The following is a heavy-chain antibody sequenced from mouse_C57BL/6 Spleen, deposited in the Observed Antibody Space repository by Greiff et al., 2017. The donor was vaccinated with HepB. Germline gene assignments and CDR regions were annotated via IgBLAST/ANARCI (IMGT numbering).Heavy chain of an antibody. CDR3: ARSEGLRLGYFDV. V-gene: IGHV1-18*01. J-gene: IGHJ1*03. D-gene: IGHD2-4*01. CDR1: GYTFTDYN. CDR2: INPNNGGT. Sequence: EVQLQQSGPELVKPGASVKIPCKASGYTFTDYNMDWVKQSHGKSLEWIGDINPNNGGTIYNQKFKGKATLTVDKSSSTAYMELRSLTYEDTAVYYCARSEGLRLGYFDVWGTGTTVTVSS.